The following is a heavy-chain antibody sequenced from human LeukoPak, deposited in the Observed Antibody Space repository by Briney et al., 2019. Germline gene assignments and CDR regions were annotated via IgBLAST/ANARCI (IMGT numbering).Heavy chain of an antibody. CDR3: AKPLYASGSYHFDS. V-gene: IGHV4-39*07. CDR1: GGSISSLIYY. D-gene: IGHD3-10*01. CDR2: IHYSGST. J-gene: IGHJ4*02. Sequence: SETLSLTCTVSGGSISSLIYYWGWIRQPPGKGLEWIGSIHYSGSTYYSPSLKSRVTISVDTSRNQFSLKLTSVTAADTAVYYCAKPLYASGSYHFDSWGQGTLVTVSS.